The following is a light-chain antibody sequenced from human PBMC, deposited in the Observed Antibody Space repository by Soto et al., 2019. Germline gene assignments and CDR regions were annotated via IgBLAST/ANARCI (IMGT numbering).Light chain of an antibody. Sequence: DIVMTQSPGSLAVSLGERATINCKSSQSVLYSSNNKNYLAWYQQKPGQPPTRESGVPDRFSGSGSGTDFTLTISSLQAEDVAVYYCQQYYRPWTFGQGTKVEIK. CDR3: QQYYRPWT. J-gene: IGKJ1*01. CDR1: QSVLYSSNNKNY. V-gene: IGKV4-1*01.